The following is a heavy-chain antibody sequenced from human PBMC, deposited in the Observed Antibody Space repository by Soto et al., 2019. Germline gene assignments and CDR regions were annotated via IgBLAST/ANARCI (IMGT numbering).Heavy chain of an antibody. V-gene: IGHV4-31*03. CDR1: GGSISSGGYY. J-gene: IGHJ4*02. CDR3: ARSLPESDYVWGSYQPGDY. D-gene: IGHD3-16*02. CDR2: IYYSGST. Sequence: SETLSLTCTVSGGSISSGGYYWSWIRQHPGKGLEWIGYIYYSGSTYYNPSLKSRVTISVDTSKNQFSLKLSSVTVADTAVYYCARSLPESDYVWGSYQPGDYWGQGTLVTVSS.